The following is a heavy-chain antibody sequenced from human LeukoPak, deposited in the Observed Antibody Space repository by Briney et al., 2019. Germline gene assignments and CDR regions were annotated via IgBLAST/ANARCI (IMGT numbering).Heavy chain of an antibody. D-gene: IGHD1-7*01. J-gene: IGHJ4*02. V-gene: IGHV4-4*07. CDR2: IYTSVSA. Sequence: PSETLSLTCTVSGGSISTYYWSWIRQPAGKGLEWIGRIYTSVSASYNPSLKSRVTMSIDTSKNQFSLNLSSVTAADTAVYYCAREGNYPHTAHFDYWGQGTLVTASS. CDR1: GGSISTYY. CDR3: AREGNYPHTAHFDY.